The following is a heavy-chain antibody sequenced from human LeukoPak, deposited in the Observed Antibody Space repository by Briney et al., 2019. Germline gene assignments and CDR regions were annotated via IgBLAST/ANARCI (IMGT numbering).Heavy chain of an antibody. CDR2: IHYSGST. CDR1: GGSISSSSDY. Sequence: SETLSLTCTASGGSISSSSDYWGWIRQPPGKGLEWIGSIHYSGSTYYNPSLKSRVTKSVDTSKNQFSLRLSSVTAADTAVYYCARQPIAVAENWFDPWGQGTLVTASS. CDR3: ARQPIAVAENWFDP. V-gene: IGHV4-39*01. D-gene: IGHD6-19*01. J-gene: IGHJ5*02.